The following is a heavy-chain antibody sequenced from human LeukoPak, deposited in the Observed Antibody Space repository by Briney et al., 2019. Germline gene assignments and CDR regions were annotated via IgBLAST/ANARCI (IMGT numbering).Heavy chain of an antibody. CDR1: GYTFTSYD. CDR2: MNPNSGNT. J-gene: IGHJ4*02. Sequence: GASVKVSCKASGYTFTSYDINWVRQATGQGLEWMGWMNPNSGNTGYAQKFQGRVTMTRNTSISTVYMKLSSLRSEDTAVYYCARAGGYCGRISCPYYFDYWGQGSLVAVSS. D-gene: IGHD2-15*01. V-gene: IGHV1-8*01. CDR3: ARAGGYCGRISCPYYFDY.